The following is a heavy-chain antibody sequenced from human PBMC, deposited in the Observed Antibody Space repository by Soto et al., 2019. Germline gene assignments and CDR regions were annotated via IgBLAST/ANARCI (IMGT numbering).Heavy chain of an antibody. D-gene: IGHD3-3*01. CDR3: AKDLISVFVVVTQCSEYYMGV. V-gene: IGHV3-23*01. CDR1: GFTFSSYA. J-gene: IGHJ6*03. CDR2: ISGSGGST. Sequence: GGSLRLSCAASGFTFSSYAMSWVRQAPGKGLEWVSAISGSGGSTYYADSVKGRFTISRDNSKNTLYLQMNSLRAEDTAVYYCAKDLISVFVVVTQCSEYYMGVRGKAPPLTGSS.